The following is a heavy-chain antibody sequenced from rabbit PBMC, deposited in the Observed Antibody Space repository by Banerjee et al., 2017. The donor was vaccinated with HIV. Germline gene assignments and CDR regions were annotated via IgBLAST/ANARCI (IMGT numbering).Heavy chain of an antibody. D-gene: IGHD6-1*01. Sequence: QEQLVESGGGLVQPEGSLTLTCTASGFSFSSNYYMCWVRQAPGKGLEWIACIYAGSSGSTYYASWAKGRFTIPKTSSTTVTLQMTSLTAADTATYFCARDVGYVGDAGYGYAYYFDLWGPGTLVTVS. CDR3: ARDVGYVGDAGYGYAYYFDL. CDR1: GFSFSSNYY. CDR2: IYAGSSGST. V-gene: IGHV1S45*01. J-gene: IGHJ4*01.